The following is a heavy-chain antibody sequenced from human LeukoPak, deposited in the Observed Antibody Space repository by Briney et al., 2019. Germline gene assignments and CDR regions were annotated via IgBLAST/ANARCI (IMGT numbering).Heavy chain of an antibody. CDR1: GYTFTGYY. CDR3: ACPQRGPGGYYPDF. CDR2: INPNSGGT. D-gene: IGHD3-10*01. J-gene: IGHJ4*02. V-gene: IGHV1-2*02. Sequence: ASVKVSCKASGYTFTGYYMHWVRQAPGQGLEWMGWINPNSGGTNYAQKFQGRVTMTRDTSINTVYMELSSLTSDDTAIYYCACPQRGPGGYYPDFWGQGTLVTVSS.